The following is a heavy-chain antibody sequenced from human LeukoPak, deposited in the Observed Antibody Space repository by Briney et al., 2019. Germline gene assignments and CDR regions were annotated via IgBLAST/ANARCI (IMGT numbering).Heavy chain of an antibody. CDR1: GFTFSSYG. Sequence: GGSLRLSCAASGFTFSSYGMHWVRQAPGKGLEWVAVIWHGGSNKYYADSVKGRFTISRDNSKNTLYLQMNSLRAEDTAVYYCARDRGTMVRGVNAFDIWGQGTMVTVSS. J-gene: IGHJ3*02. CDR3: ARDRGTMVRGVNAFDI. D-gene: IGHD3-10*01. V-gene: IGHV3-33*08. CDR2: IWHGGSNK.